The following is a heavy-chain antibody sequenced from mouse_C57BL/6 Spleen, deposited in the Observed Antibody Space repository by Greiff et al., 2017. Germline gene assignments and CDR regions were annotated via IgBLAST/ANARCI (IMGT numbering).Heavy chain of an antibody. CDR1: GYTFTDYY. D-gene: IGHD1-1*01. J-gene: IGHJ1*03. CDR3: ARHYYGSSPHWYFDV. Sequence: QVQLQQSGAELVRPGASVKLSCKASGYTFTDYYINWVKQRPGQGLEWIARIYPGSGNTYYNEKFKGKATLTAEKSSSTAYMQLSSLTSEDSAVYFCARHYYGSSPHWYFDVWGTGTTVTVSS. CDR2: IYPGSGNT. V-gene: IGHV1-76*01.